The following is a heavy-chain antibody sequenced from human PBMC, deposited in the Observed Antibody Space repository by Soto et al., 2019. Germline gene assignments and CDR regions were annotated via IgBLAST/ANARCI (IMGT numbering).Heavy chain of an antibody. J-gene: IGHJ4*02. V-gene: IGHV3-23*01. CDR3: ARMLTMVRGVTVLRDFDY. D-gene: IGHD3-10*01. Sequence: EVQLLESGGGLVQPGGSLRLSCAASGFPFSSYAMSWVRQAPGRGLEWVSAISGSGTTIYYTDSVKGRFTISRDTSMNTLYLQMNSLRAEDMAAYYCARMLTMVRGVTVLRDFDYWGQGTLVTVSS. CDR1: GFPFSSYA. CDR2: ISGSGTTI.